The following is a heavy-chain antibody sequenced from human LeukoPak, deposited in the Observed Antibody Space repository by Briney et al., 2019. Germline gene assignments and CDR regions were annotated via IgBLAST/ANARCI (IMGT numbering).Heavy chain of an antibody. V-gene: IGHV4-31*03. CDR1: GGSINGGGFY. J-gene: IGHJ5*02. D-gene: IGHD1-7*01. CDR3: ARENYRLKTRWFDP. CDR2: IYYTGST. Sequence: SETLSLTCTVSGGSINGGGFYWSWIRQHPGKGLEWIGYIYYTGSTYYNPSLKSRVTMSVDTSKNQFSLKLSSVTAADTAVYYCARENYRLKTRWFDPWGQGTLVTASS.